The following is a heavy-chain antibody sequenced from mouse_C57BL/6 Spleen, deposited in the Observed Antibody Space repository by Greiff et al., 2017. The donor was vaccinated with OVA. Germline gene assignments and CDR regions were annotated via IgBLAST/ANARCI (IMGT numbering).Heavy chain of an antibody. Sequence: QVQLQQSGAELVRPGASVTLSCKASGYTFTDYEMHWVKQTPVHGLEWIGAIDPETGGTAYNQKFKGKARLTADKSSSTAYMELRSLTSEDSAVYYCTRSYYGSIYWYFDVWGTGTTVTVSS. D-gene: IGHD1-1*01. J-gene: IGHJ1*03. CDR2: IDPETGGT. V-gene: IGHV1-15*01. CDR3: TRSYYGSIYWYFDV. CDR1: GYTFTDYE.